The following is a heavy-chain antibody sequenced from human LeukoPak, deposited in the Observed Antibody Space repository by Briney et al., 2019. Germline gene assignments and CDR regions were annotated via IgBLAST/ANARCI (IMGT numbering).Heavy chain of an antibody. CDR1: GFTFSDHY. CDR3: TRRSYVALDI. CDR2: SRSKANGYTT. Sequence: GGSLRLSCAASGFTFSDHYMDWVRQAPGKGLEWVGRSRSKANGYTTEYAASVKGRFTISRDDSKNSLYLQMNSLKTEDTALYYCTRRSYVALDIWGQGTMVTVSP. V-gene: IGHV3-72*01. D-gene: IGHD3-10*02. J-gene: IGHJ3*02.